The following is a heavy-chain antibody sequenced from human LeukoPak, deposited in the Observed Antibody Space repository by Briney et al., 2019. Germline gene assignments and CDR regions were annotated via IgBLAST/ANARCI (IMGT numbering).Heavy chain of an antibody. CDR2: IYTSGST. CDR1: GGSISSGSYY. CDR3: ARVAVAGSSGWYAYYYYMDV. Sequence: PSQTLSLTCTVSGGSISSGSYYWSWIRQPAGKGLEWIGRIYTSGSTNYNPSLKSRVTISVDTSKNQFSLKLSSVTAADTAVYYCARVAVAGSSGWYAYYYYMDVWGKGTTVTISS. V-gene: IGHV4-61*02. D-gene: IGHD6-19*01. J-gene: IGHJ6*03.